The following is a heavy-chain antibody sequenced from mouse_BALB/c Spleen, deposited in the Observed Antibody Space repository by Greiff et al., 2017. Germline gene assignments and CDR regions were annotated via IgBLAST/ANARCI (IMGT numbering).Heavy chain of an antibody. J-gene: IGHJ3*01. CDR1: GFAFSSYD. Sequence: EVQGVESGGGLVKPGGSLKLSCAASGFAFSSYDMSWVRQTPEKRLEWVAYISSGGGSTYYPDTVKGRFTISRDNAKNTLYLQMSSLKSEDTAMYYCARHRPSGFAYWGQGTLVTVSA. CDR3: ARHRPSGFAY. V-gene: IGHV5-12-1*01. CDR2: ISSGGGST.